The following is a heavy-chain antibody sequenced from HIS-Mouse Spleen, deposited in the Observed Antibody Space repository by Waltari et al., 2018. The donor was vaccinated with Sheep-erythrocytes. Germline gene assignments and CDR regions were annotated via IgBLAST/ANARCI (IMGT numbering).Heavy chain of an antibody. J-gene: IGHJ4*02. Sequence: QVQLVQSGAEVKKPGSSVKVSCKAAGGTFSSYAISWVRQAPGQGLEWMGSIIPIMSIANYAQKFQDRVTITADKSTSTAYMELSSLRSEDTAVYYCAQAGATTPHFDYWGQGTLVTVSS. D-gene: IGHD1-26*01. CDR2: IIPIMSIA. CDR3: AQAGATTPHFDY. V-gene: IGHV1-69*04. CDR1: GGTFSSYA.